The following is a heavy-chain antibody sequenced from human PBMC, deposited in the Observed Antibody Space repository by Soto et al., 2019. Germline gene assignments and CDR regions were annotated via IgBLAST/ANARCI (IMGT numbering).Heavy chain of an antibody. CDR2: IIPIFGTA. CDR3: ASRGVDYYDSRRSGFDP. V-gene: IGHV1-69*13. J-gene: IGHJ5*02. CDR1: GGTFSSYA. Sequence: VASVKVSCKASGGTFSSYAISWVRQAPGQGLEWMGGIIPIFGTANYAQKFQGRVTITADESTSTAYMELSSLRSEDTAVYYCASRGVDYYDSRRSGFDPWGQGTLVTVSS. D-gene: IGHD3-22*01.